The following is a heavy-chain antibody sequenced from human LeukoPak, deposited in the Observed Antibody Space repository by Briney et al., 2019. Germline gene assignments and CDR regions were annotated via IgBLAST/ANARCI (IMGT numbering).Heavy chain of an antibody. J-gene: IGHJ4*02. Sequence: GGSLRLSCAAPGFTFSSYWMSWVRQAPGKGLEWVANIKQDGSEKYYVDSVKGRFTISRDNAKNSLYLQMNSLRAEDTAVYYCARGSQAVAGTSPVDYWGQGTLVTVSS. V-gene: IGHV3-7*01. D-gene: IGHD6-19*01. CDR2: IKQDGSEK. CDR3: ARGSQAVAGTSPVDY. CDR1: GFTFSSYW.